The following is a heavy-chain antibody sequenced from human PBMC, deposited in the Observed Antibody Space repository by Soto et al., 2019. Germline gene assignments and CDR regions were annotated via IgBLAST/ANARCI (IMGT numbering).Heavy chain of an antibody. Sequence: QVQLVQSGAEVKKPGASVKVSCRASGYPFAAYYMNWLRQAPGQGLEWMGWINPDSSDTDYTQKFQGRVTMTRDTSIRSGYMEVISLRSDYTAMYYFTTRCAYYYNDCWGQGTLVSVSS. CDR3: TTRCAYYYNDC. J-gene: IGHJ4*02. CDR2: INPDSSDT. CDR1: GYPFAAYY. D-gene: IGHD3-16*01. V-gene: IGHV1-2*02.